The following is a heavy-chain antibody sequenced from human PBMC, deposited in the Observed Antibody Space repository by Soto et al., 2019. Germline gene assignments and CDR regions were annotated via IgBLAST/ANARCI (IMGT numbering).Heavy chain of an antibody. J-gene: IGHJ4*02. CDR2: IWYDGSNK. Sequence: QVQLVESGGGVVQPGRSLRLSCAASGFTFSSYGMHWVRQAPGKGLEWVAVIWYDGSNKYHADSVMGRFTISRDNSKNTLHLQMTSLRAEDAAVYYWAREGSVGVTSSGPLDSWGQGTLVTVSS. V-gene: IGHV3-33*01. CDR3: AREGSVGVTSSGPLDS. CDR1: GFTFSSYG. D-gene: IGHD1-26*01.